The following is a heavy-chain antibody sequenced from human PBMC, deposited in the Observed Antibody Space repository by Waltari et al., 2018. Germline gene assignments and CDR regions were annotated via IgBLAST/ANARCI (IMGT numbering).Heavy chain of an antibody. J-gene: IGHJ5*02. V-gene: IGHV4-4*07. Sequence: QVQLQESGPGLVKPSETLSLTCTVSGGSISSYYWSWIRQPAGEGLGWMGRIYTSGSTNYNPSLKSRVTISVDKSKNQFSLKLSSVTAADTAVYYCARTRITMVRGEDGWFDPWGQGTLVTVSS. CDR1: GGSISSYY. CDR2: IYTSGST. D-gene: IGHD3-10*01. CDR3: ARTRITMVRGEDGWFDP.